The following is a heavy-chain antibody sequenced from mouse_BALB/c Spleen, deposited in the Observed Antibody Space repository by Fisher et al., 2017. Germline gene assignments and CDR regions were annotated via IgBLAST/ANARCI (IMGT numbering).Heavy chain of an antibody. D-gene: IGHD4-1*01. V-gene: IGHV1-52*01. J-gene: IGHJ4*01. Sequence: KFKVKATLTVDKSSSTAYMQLSSLTSEDSAVYYCARAPNWDEAMDYWGQGTSVTVSS. CDR3: ARAPNWDEAMDY.